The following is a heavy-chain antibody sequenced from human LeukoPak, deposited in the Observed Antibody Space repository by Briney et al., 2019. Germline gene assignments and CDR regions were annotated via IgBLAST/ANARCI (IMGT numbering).Heavy chain of an antibody. CDR2: INWNGGTS. CDR3: TRGDSGNFY. V-gene: IGHV3-20*04. CDR1: GFTVSSFY. D-gene: IGHD1-26*01. Sequence: PGGSLRLSCAASGFTVSSFYMSWVRQGPGKGLEWVSGINWNGGTSAYADSVKGRFTISRDNAKNSLYLEMNSLKPEDTAFYYCTRGDSGNFYWGQGTLVTVSS. J-gene: IGHJ4*02.